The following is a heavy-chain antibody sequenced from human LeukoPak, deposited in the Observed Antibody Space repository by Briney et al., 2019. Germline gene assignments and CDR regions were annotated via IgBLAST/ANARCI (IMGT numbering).Heavy chain of an antibody. J-gene: IGHJ3*02. D-gene: IGHD1-1*01. V-gene: IGHV4-38-2*02. Sequence: SETLSLTCTVSGYSISSGYYWGWIRQPPGKGLEWIGSIYHSGSTYYNPSLKSRVTISVDTSKNQFSLKLSSVTAADTAVYYCARGGLIQRHAFDIWGQGTMVTVSS. CDR3: ARGGLIQRHAFDI. CDR2: IYHSGST. CDR1: GYSISSGYY.